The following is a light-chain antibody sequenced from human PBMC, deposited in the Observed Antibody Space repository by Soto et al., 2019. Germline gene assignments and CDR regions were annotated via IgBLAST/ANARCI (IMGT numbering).Light chain of an antibody. J-gene: IGLJ3*02. CDR1: SSDVGGYNY. V-gene: IGLV2-8*02. Sequence: QSALTQPPSASRSPGQSVTISCTGTSSDVGGYNYVSWYQQHPGKAPKLMIYEVTKRPSGVPDRFSGSKSGNTASLTVSGLQAEDEADYYCNSYAGSFNWVFGGGTKVTVL. CDR2: EVT. CDR3: NSYAGSFNWV.